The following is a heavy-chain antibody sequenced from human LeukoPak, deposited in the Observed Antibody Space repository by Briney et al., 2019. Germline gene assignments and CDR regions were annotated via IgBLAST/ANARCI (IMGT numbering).Heavy chain of an antibody. CDR1: GFTFSSYG. CDR3: ARVRNYYDSSGYGPYYFDY. V-gene: IGHV3-23*01. D-gene: IGHD3-22*01. J-gene: IGHJ4*02. CDR2: ISGSGGST. Sequence: GGSLRLSCAASGFTFSSYGMSWVRQAPGKGLEWVSAISGSGGSTYYADSVKGRFTISRDNAKNSLYLQMNSLRAEDTAVYYCARVRNYYDSSGYGPYYFDYWGQGTLVTVSS.